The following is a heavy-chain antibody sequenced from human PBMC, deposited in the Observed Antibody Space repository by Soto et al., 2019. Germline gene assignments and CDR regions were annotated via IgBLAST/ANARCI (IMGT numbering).Heavy chain of an antibody. J-gene: IGHJ5*02. CDR2: IYYSGST. D-gene: IGHD3-10*01. Sequence: SVTLSLTCTVSGGSISSGGYYLSWIRQHPGKGLEWIGYIYYSGSTYYNPSLKSRVTISVDTSKNQFSLKLSSVTAADTAVYYCARDRRHDLLLWFGEGSWFDPWGQGTLVTVSS. V-gene: IGHV4-31*03. CDR3: ARDRRHDLLLWFGEGSWFDP. CDR1: GGSISSGGYY.